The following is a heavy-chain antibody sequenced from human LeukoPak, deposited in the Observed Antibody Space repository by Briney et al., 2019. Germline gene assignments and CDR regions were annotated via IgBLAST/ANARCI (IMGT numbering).Heavy chain of an antibody. D-gene: IGHD6-19*01. V-gene: IGHV4-39*01. CDR3: ARRIHGRSGWAFDY. J-gene: IGHJ4*02. CDR2: IYYSGSA. CDR1: GGSISDSSYY. Sequence: SETLCLTCTVSGGSISDSSYYWGWIRQPPGKGLEWIGSIYYSGSAYYNPSLKSRATISVDTSKNEFSLKLSSVTAADTAVSYCARRIHGRSGWAFDYWGQGTLVTVSS.